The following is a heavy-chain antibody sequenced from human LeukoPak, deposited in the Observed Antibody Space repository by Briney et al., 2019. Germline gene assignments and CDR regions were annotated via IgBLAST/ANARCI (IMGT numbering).Heavy chain of an antibody. CDR1: GFSISTYW. D-gene: IGHD2-15*01. CDR3: ASWVGRDY. J-gene: IGHJ4*01. CDR2: IKQDGSEE. Sequence: GGSLRLSCAASGFSISTYWMTWVRQAPGKGLEWVANIKQDGSEEYYVDSVKGRFTVSRDNAKNSLYLQMNSLRAEDTAVYYCASWVGRDYWGHGTLVTVSS. V-gene: IGHV3-7*01.